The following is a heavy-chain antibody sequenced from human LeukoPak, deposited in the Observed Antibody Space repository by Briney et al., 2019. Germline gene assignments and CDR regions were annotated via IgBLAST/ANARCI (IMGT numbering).Heavy chain of an antibody. CDR3: ALPSVTTVTLFDY. D-gene: IGHD4-17*01. CDR1: GGSISSGGYY. Sequence: ETLSLTCTVSGGSISSGGYYWSWIRQAPGKGLEWVSAISGSGGTTYYADSVKGRFTISRDNSKNMLFLQVNSLRAEDTALYYCALPSVTTVTLFDYWGQGTLVTVSS. CDR2: ISGSGGTT. V-gene: IGHV3-23*01. J-gene: IGHJ4*02.